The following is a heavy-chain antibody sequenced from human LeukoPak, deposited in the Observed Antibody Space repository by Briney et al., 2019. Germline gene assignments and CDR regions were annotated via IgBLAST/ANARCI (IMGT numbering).Heavy chain of an antibody. CDR1: GYILTELS. CDR2: FDPEGGET. V-gene: IGHV1-24*01. D-gene: IGHD3-22*01. J-gene: IGHJ4*02. CDR3: ARTNYHDGSGFYDY. Sequence: ASVKVSCKVSGYILTELSMHWVRQAPGKGLEWMGGFDPEGGETIYAQKFQGRVTMTEDTSTDTAYMELSSLRSEDTAVYYCARTNYHDGSGFYDYWGQGTLVTVSS.